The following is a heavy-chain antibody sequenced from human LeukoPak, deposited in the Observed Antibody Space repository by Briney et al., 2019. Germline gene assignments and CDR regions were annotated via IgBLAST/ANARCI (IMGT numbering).Heavy chain of an antibody. CDR1: GFSVTDSY. V-gene: IGHV3-66*01. Sequence: GGSLRLSCAASGFSVTDSYFSWVRQTPGKGLEWVSLNYTGGITNYADSVRGRFTISRDIPGNTVYLQLNSLRAEDTAVYYCARDIYDAIGYWGQGTLVTVSS. CDR3: ARDIYDAIGY. J-gene: IGHJ4*02. CDR2: NYTGGIT. D-gene: IGHD3-16*01.